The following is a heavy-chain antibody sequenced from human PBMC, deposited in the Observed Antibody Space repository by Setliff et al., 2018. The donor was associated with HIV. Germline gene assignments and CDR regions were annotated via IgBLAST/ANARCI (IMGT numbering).Heavy chain of an antibody. CDR1: GGSISSYY. CDR2: IYYSGST. D-gene: IGHD4-17*01. J-gene: IGHJ3*02. V-gene: IGHV4-59*01. Sequence: PSETLSLTCTVSGGSISSYYWSWIRQPPGKGLEWIGYIYYSGSTNYNPSLKSRVTISVDTSKNQFPLKLSSVTAADTAVYYCARHYGGNLDAFDIWGLGTMVTVSS. CDR3: ARHYGGNLDAFDI.